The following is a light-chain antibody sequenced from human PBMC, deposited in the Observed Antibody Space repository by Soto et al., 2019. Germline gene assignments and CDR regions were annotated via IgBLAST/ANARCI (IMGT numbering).Light chain of an antibody. CDR3: QQSDTCPLT. CDR1: HDIDKN. Sequence: DIQMTQSPPSLSASVGDRVTITCQASHDIDKNLNWYQQKPGKAPKLLVYVASNLETGVPSRFSGSGSGTDFTFTISSLEPEDFATYCCQQSDTCPLTFGGGTKVDIK. V-gene: IGKV1-33*01. J-gene: IGKJ4*01. CDR2: VAS.